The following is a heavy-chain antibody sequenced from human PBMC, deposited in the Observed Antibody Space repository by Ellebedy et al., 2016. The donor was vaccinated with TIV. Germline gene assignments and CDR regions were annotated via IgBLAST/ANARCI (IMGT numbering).Heavy chain of an antibody. CDR1: GYTFTGYF. Sequence: AASVKVSCKTSGYTFTGYFLHWVRQAPGQGLEWMGWINPNTGGTHYAHKFQGRVTMTRDTSITTAYMELSGLRSDDTAVFYCARGAGSSGYYSFDYWGQGTLVTVSS. V-gene: IGHV1-2*02. D-gene: IGHD3-22*01. CDR3: ARGAGSSGYYSFDY. J-gene: IGHJ4*02. CDR2: INPNTGGT.